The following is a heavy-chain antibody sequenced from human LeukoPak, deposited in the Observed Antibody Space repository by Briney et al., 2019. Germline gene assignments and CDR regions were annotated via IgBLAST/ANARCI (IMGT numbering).Heavy chain of an antibody. J-gene: IGHJ6*03. CDR2: ISGSGGST. CDR1: GFTFSSYA. CDR3: ARVDNYYYYMDV. D-gene: IGHD2-2*03. Sequence: GGSLRLSCAASGFTFSSYAMSWVRQAPGKGLEWVSAISGSGGSTYYADSVKGRFTISRDNSKNTLYLQMNGLRAEDTAVYYCARVDNYYYYMDVWGKGTTVTISS. V-gene: IGHV3-23*01.